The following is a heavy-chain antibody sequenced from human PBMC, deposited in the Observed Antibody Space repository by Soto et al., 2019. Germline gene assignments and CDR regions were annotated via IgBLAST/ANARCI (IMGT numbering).Heavy chain of an antibody. D-gene: IGHD3-10*01. J-gene: IGHJ3*02. CDR3: ARDRYGVRALDAFDI. CDR2: IYYSGNA. Sequence: SETLSLTCTVSGGSISSGGSYWNWIRQHPGKGMEWIGYIYYSGNAYYNPSLRSRVTISLDTSWNQFSLNLSSVTAADTAVYYCARDRYGVRALDAFDIWGQGTMVTVSS. V-gene: IGHV4-31*03. CDR1: GGSISSGGSY.